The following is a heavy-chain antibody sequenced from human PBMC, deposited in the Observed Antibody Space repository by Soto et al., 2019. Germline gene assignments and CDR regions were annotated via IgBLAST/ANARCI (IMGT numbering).Heavy chain of an antibody. V-gene: IGHV3-7*01. CDR3: ARETSSRLSLGSTELVIFMDYYMDV. CDR1: GFTFSSYW. Sequence: GGSLRLSCAASGFTFSSYWMSWVRQAPGKGLEWVANIKQDGSEKYYVDSVKGRFTISRDNAKNSLYLQMNSLRAEDTAVYYCARETSSRLSLGSTELVIFMDYYMDVWGKGTTVTVSS. J-gene: IGHJ6*03. D-gene: IGHD2-2*01. CDR2: IKQDGSEK.